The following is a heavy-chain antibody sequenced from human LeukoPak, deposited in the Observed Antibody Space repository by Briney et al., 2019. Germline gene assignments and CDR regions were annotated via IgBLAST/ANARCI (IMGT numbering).Heavy chain of an antibody. V-gene: IGHV4-39*07. CDR1: GGSISSSSYY. J-gene: IGHJ6*04. CDR3: ARGLFPDV. Sequence: SETLSLTCTVSGGSISSSSYYWGWIRQPPGKGLEWIGSIYYSGSTYYNPSLKSRVTISVDTSKNQFSLKLSSVTAADTAVYYCARGLFPDVWGKGTTVTVSS. CDR2: IYYSGST.